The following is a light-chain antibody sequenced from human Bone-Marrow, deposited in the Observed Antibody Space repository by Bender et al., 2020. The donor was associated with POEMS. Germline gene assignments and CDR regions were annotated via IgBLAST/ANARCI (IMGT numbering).Light chain of an antibody. Sequence: QSALTQPASVSGSPGQSITISCTGTSSDVGGYNYVSWYQQHPGKAPKLMIYDVSNRPSGDSNRFSGSKSGNTASLTISGLQAEDEGDYYCSSYTSSSTLYVFGTGTKVTVL. CDR3: SSYTSSSTLYV. CDR2: DVS. J-gene: IGLJ1*01. V-gene: IGLV2-14*01. CDR1: SSDVGGYNY.